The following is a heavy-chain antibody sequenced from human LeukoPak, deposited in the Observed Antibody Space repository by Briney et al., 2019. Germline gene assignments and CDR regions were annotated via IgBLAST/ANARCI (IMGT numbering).Heavy chain of an antibody. J-gene: IGHJ3*02. Sequence: ASVKVSCKASGYTFTGYYMHWVRQAPGQGLEWMGWINPNSGGTNYAQKFQGWVTVTRDTSISTAYMELSRLRSDDTAVYYCARDRRPLLWFGEFDAFDIWGQGTMVTVSS. CDR3: ARDRRPLLWFGEFDAFDI. CDR1: GYTFTGYY. D-gene: IGHD3-10*01. V-gene: IGHV1-2*04. CDR2: INPNSGGT.